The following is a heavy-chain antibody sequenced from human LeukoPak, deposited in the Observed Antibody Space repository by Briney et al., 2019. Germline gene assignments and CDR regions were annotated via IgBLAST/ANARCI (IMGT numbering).Heavy chain of an antibody. Sequence: GGSLRLSCAASGFTFSSYAMHWVRQAPGKGLEWVAVISYDGSNKYYADSVEGRFTISRDNSKNTLYLQMNSLRAEDTAVYYCAREGPNIAAAGMFDYWGQGTLVTVSS. CDR3: AREGPNIAAAGMFDY. D-gene: IGHD6-13*01. V-gene: IGHV3-30*04. CDR1: GFTFSSYA. CDR2: ISYDGSNK. J-gene: IGHJ4*02.